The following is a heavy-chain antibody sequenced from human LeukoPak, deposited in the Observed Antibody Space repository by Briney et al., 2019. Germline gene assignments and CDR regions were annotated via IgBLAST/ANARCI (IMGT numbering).Heavy chain of an antibody. CDR3: ASLGPYSSGWSAYFQH. Sequence: KPSETLSLTCTVSGGSISSYYWSWIRQPAGKGLEWIGRIYTSGSTNYNPSLKSRVTMSVDTSKNQFSLKLSSVTAADTAVYYCASLGPYSSGWSAYFQHWGQGTLVTVSS. J-gene: IGHJ1*01. V-gene: IGHV4-4*07. CDR1: GGSISSYY. CDR2: IYTSGST. D-gene: IGHD6-19*01.